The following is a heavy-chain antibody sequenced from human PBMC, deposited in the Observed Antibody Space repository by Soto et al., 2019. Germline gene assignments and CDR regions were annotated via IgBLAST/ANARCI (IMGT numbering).Heavy chain of an antibody. CDR1: GFSFSISP. J-gene: IGHJ4*02. Sequence: ESGGGVVQPGRSLRLSCAASGFSFSISPMHWVRQAPGKGPEWVALISYDGTNKFYADSVKGRFTISRDNSKSTLYLQVDSLRPEDAAVYYCARDPKTSGGQHWAFNYFDSWGQVTLVTVSS. CDR2: ISYDGTNK. V-gene: IGHV3-30-3*01. CDR3: ARDPKTSGGQHWAFNYFDS. D-gene: IGHD7-27*01.